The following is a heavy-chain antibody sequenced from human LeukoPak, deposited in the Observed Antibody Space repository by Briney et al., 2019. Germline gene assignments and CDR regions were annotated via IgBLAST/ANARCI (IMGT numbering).Heavy chain of an antibody. Sequence: LSLTCAVYGGSFSGYYWSWIRQAPGKGLEWVSYISSSGSTIYYADSVKGRFTISRDNAKNSLYLRMNSLRAEDTAVYYCARDVSISFDDFWPYYYYGMDVWGQGTTVTVSS. CDR2: ISSSGSTI. D-gene: IGHD3-3*01. CDR1: GGSFSGYY. V-gene: IGHV3-11*01. CDR3: ARDVSISFDDFWPYYYYGMDV. J-gene: IGHJ6*02.